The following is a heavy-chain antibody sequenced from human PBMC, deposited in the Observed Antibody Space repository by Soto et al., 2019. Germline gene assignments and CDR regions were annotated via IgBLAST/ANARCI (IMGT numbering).Heavy chain of an antibody. CDR3: VPVRGYGHPSVPYP. V-gene: IGHV3-30*13. CDR1: GFTFTSYG. D-gene: IGHD3-10*01. J-gene: IGHJ5*02. Sequence: QAHLVESGGGVVQPGRSLRLSCAASGFTFTSYGMHWVRQAPGTRLEWVAVISYDGGLQHYADSVKGRFTISRDNSKNWWFLQMNSLGAEAPAVYYWVPVRGYGHPSVPYPWGQETLVGVSS. CDR2: ISYDGGLQ.